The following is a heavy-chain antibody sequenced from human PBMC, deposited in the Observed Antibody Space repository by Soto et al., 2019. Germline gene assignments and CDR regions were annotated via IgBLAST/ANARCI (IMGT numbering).Heavy chain of an antibody. CDR2: IYYSGTA. CDR3: ATLGYSFRQLDY. D-gene: IGHD5-12*01. J-gene: IGHJ4*02. CDR1: GGSISSGDYY. V-gene: IGHV4-31*03. Sequence: SETLSLTCTVSGGSISSGDYYWSWIRQHPGEGLEWIGYIYYSGTAYYNPSLKSRLTISIDTSKNQFSLNLNSVTAADTAVYYCATLGYSFRQLDYWGQGTLVTGSS.